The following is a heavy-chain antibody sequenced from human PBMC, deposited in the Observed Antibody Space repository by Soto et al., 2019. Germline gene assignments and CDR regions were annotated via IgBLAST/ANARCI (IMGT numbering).Heavy chain of an antibody. J-gene: IGHJ6*02. V-gene: IGHV3-9*01. Sequence: EVQLVESGGGLVHPGRSLRLSCAASGFTFGDYAIHWVRQAPGKGLEWVSGLSWHSGVTVYADSVRGRFTVFRDNARNSVYLQMNCLRREDTGLYYCVKGSNYYGMDVWGQGTTVTVSS. CDR1: GFTFGDYA. CDR2: LSWHSGVT. CDR3: VKGSNYYGMDV.